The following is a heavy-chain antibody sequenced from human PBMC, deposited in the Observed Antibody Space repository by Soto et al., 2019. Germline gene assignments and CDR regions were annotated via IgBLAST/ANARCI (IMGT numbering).Heavy chain of an antibody. Sequence: AGGSLRLSCAASGFTFGKYWMAWVRQAPGKGLEWLANIKRDGSEKYYVDSVKGRFTISRDDAKNSLYLQMSSLRVEDTAVYYCARHDDRDANYWGQGTLVTVSS. J-gene: IGHJ4*02. V-gene: IGHV3-7*01. CDR1: GFTFGKYW. CDR2: IKRDGSEK. CDR3: ARHDDRDANY. D-gene: IGHD3-3*01.